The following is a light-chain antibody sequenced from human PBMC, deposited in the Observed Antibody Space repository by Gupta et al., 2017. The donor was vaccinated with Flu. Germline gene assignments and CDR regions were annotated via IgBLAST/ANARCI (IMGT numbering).Light chain of an antibody. Sequence: STSSCTGNSSDVGGYNYVSGYQQNPGKATKLMIYEVSNRPAGVANRFSGSKSGNTASLTIAGLKAEDEAEYYCSADTSSSTLVFGGGTKLTVL. CDR2: EVS. J-gene: IGLJ3*02. CDR1: SSDVGGYNY. CDR3: SADTSSSTLV. V-gene: IGLV2-14*01.